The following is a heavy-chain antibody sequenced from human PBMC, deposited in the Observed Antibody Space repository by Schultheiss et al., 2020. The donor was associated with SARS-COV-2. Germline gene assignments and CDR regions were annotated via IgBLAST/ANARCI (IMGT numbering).Heavy chain of an antibody. J-gene: IGHJ4*02. CDR1: GGSFSGYY. CDR3: ARGDRGLLVDY. D-gene: IGHD2-15*01. Sequence: SETLSLTCAVYGGSFSGYYWSWIRQPPGKGLEWIGEINHSGSTNYNPSLKSRVTISVDTSKNQFSLKLSSVTAADTAVYYCARGDRGLLVDYWGQGTLVTVSS. V-gene: IGHV4-34*01. CDR2: INHSGST.